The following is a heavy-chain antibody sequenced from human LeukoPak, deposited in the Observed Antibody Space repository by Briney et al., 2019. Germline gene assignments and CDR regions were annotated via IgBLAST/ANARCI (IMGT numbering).Heavy chain of an antibody. J-gene: IGHJ6*02. V-gene: IGHV4-59*08. CDR2: IYYSGST. D-gene: IGHD3-10*01. CDR3: ARMSYGSGRWPYYCYGMDV. Sequence: PSETLSLTCTVSGGSISSYYWSWIRQPPGKGLEWIGYIYYSGSTNYNPSLKSRVTISVDTSKNQFSLKLSSVTAADTAVYYCARMSYGSGRWPYYCYGMDVWGQGTTVTVSS. CDR1: GGSISSYY.